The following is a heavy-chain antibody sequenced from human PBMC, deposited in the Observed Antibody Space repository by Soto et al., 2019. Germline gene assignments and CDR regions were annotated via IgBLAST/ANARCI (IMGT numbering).Heavy chain of an antibody. CDR3: ARSDGPWYIDL. J-gene: IGHJ2*01. CDR1: GFSYANYW. Sequence: GESLTISCKGSGFSYANYWIAWVRQMPGKGLEWMGIIYPGDSDTRYSPSFQGQVTISADKSISTAFLQWSSLKASDTAMYYRARSDGPWYIDLWGRGTLVTVSS. V-gene: IGHV5-51*01. CDR2: IYPGDSDT.